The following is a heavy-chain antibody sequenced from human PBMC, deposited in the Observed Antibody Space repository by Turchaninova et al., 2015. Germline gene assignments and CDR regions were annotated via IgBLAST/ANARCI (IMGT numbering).Heavy chain of an antibody. Sequence: QVQLPESGPGMDKPSETLSSPSTVPGCPISKYDWGGIRQPPGKGLEWIWYIYYSGSTNYNPSLKSRGTISVDTSKNQFSLKLSSVTAADTAVYYCARHPSAECGGDCRYFDYWGQGTLVTVSS. CDR2: IYYSGST. V-gene: IGHV4-59*08. CDR3: ARHPSAECGGDCRYFDY. D-gene: IGHD2-21*02. CDR1: GCPISKYD. J-gene: IGHJ4*02.